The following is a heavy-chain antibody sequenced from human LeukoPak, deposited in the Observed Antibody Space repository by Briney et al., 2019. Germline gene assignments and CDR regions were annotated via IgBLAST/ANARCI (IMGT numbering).Heavy chain of an antibody. CDR3: ARHFDWLLSY. V-gene: IGHV3-11*01. Sequence: GGSLRFSCPAPGFTSSNYNISWIRRAQGKGLEWVSYISSSGSTIYYADSVKGRFTISRDNAKNSLYLQMNSLRAEDTAVYYCARHFDWLLSYWGQGTLVTVSS. D-gene: IGHD3-9*01. CDR1: GFTSSNYN. J-gene: IGHJ4*02. CDR2: ISSSGSTI.